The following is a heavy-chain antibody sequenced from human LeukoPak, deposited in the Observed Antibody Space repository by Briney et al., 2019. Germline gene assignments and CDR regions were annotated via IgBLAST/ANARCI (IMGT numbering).Heavy chain of an antibody. D-gene: IGHD2-2*01. J-gene: IGHJ4*02. V-gene: IGHV1-69-2*01. CDR3: AQYQPAIPY. CDR2: VDPEDGET. CDR1: GYTFTDYY. Sequence: ASVKVSCKVSGYTFTDYYMHWVQRAPGKGLEWMGLVDPEDGETIYAEKFQGRVTITADTSTDTAYMELSSLRSEDTAVYYCAQYQPAIPYWGQGALVTVSS.